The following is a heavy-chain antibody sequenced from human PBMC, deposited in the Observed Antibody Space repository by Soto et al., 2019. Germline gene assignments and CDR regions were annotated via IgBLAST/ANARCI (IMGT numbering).Heavy chain of an antibody. CDR1: GYTFTSYY. CDR2: INPSGGST. CDR3: ARDFGRVVPAASNWFDP. J-gene: IGHJ5*02. D-gene: IGHD2-2*01. Sequence: ASVKVSCKASGYTFTSYYMHWVRQAPGQGLEWMGIINPSGGSTSYAQKFQGRVTVNRDTSTSTVYMELSSLRSEDTAVYYCARDFGRVVPAASNWFDPWGQGTLVTVSS. V-gene: IGHV1-46*01.